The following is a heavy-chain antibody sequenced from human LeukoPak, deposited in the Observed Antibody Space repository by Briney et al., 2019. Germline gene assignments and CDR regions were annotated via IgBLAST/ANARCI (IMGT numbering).Heavy chain of an antibody. CDR2: ISNDGSRK. V-gene: IGHV3-30*03. CDR3: ARDRAWNYFDY. CDR1: GFTFSSYA. Sequence: GGSLRLSCAASGFTFSSYAMSWVSQAPGKGLEWVAIISNDGSRKYYAHSVEGRFTISRDNSKNTLYLQMDSLRAEDTAVYYCARDRAWNYFDYWGQGTLVTVSS. J-gene: IGHJ4*02. D-gene: IGHD3-3*01.